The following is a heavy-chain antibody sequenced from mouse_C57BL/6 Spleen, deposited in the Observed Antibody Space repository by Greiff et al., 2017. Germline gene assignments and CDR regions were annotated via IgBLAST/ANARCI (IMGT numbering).Heavy chain of an antibody. V-gene: IGHV14-1*01. J-gene: IGHJ3*01. Sequence: VQLQQSGAELMRPGASVKLSCTASGFNIKDYYMHWVKQRPEQGLEWIGRIDPEDGDTEYAPKFQGKATMTADTSSNTAYLQLSSLTSEDTAVYYCTTPTTLVAKAYWGQGTLVTVSA. CDR2: IDPEDGDT. CDR3: TTPTTLVAKAY. D-gene: IGHD1-1*01. CDR1: GFNIKDYY.